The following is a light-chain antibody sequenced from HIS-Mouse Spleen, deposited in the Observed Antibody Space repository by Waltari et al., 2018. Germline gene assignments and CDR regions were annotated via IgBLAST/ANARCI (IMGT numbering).Light chain of an antibody. CDR3: YSTDSSGNHRV. Sequence: SYVLTQPPSVSVAPGKTARMTCGGNNSGSKSGHWYQQKPGQAPVLVVYDDSDRPSGIPERFSGSNSGNTATLTISGAQVEDEADYYCYSTDSSGNHRVFGGGTNLTVL. J-gene: IGLJ2*01. CDR2: DDS. CDR1: NSGSKS. V-gene: IGLV3-21*01.